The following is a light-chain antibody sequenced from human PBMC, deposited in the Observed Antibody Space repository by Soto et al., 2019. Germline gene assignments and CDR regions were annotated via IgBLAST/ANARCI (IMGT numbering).Light chain of an antibody. CDR3: SSHAGSSVV. Sequence: QSALTQPRSVSGSPGQSVTISCTGTSSDVGGYNYVSWYQQHPGKAPKLMIYDVTTRPSGVPDRFSGSKSGNTASLTISGLQAEDEADYYSSSHAGSSVVFGTGTKVTVL. CDR2: DVT. V-gene: IGLV2-11*01. J-gene: IGLJ1*01. CDR1: SSDVGGYNY.